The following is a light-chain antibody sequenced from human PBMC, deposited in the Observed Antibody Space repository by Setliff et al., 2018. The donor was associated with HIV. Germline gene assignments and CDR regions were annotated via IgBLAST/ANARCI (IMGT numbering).Light chain of an antibody. CDR3: QSYDSSLSGFV. CDR1: SSNIGTGYD. J-gene: IGLJ1*01. Sequence: QSALAQPPSVSGAPGQRVTISCTGSSSNIGTGYDVHWYRQLPGTAPKLLIHDNNNRPSGVPDRFSGSKSGTSASLAITGLQAEDEADYYCQSYDSSLSGFVFGSGTKVTVL. V-gene: IGLV1-40*01. CDR2: DNN.